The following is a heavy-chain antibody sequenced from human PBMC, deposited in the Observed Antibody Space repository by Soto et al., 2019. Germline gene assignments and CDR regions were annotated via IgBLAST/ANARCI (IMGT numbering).Heavy chain of an antibody. CDR2: IIPIFGTA. V-gene: IGHV1-69*06. Sequence: SVKVSWKASGGTFSSYAISWVRQAPGQGLEWMGGIIPIFGTANYAQKFQGRVTITADKSTSTAYMELSSLRSEDTAVYYCARDYGDYDGWFDPWGQGTLVTVSS. D-gene: IGHD4-17*01. CDR3: ARDYGDYDGWFDP. CDR1: GGTFSSYA. J-gene: IGHJ5*02.